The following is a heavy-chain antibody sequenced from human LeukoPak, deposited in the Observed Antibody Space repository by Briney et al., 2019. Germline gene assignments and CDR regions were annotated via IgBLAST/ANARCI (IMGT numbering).Heavy chain of an antibody. V-gene: IGHV1-69*05. Sequence: VASVKVSCKASGGTFSGYAISWVRQAPGQGLEWMGRIIPIFGTANYAQKFQGRVTITTDESTSTAYMELSSLRSEDTAVYYCARDRESGYSSSWYGRTFDPWGQGTLVTVSS. J-gene: IGHJ5*02. CDR2: IIPIFGTA. CDR1: GGTFSGYA. D-gene: IGHD6-13*01. CDR3: ARDRESGYSSSWYGRTFDP.